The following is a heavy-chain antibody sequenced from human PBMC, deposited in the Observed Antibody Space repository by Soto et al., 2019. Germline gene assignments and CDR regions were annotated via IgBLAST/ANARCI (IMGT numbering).Heavy chain of an antibody. CDR1: GFTFNNSG. J-gene: IGHJ6*02. D-gene: IGHD5-12*01. CDR2: ISYDGSDK. Sequence: VGSLRLSCRVSGFTFNNSGMHWVRQAPGKGLEWMAVISYDGSDKYYADSVKGRVIISRDNSKNTLNLEMNSLRAEDTAIYYCVKDRVPGAYGNYYGMDVWGQGTTVTVSS. V-gene: IGHV3-30*18. CDR3: VKDRVPGAYGNYYGMDV.